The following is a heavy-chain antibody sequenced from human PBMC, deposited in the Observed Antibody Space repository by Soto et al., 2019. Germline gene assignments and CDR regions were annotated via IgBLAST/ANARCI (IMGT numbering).Heavy chain of an antibody. CDR3: AREGAHSTGWYDYFDQ. J-gene: IGHJ4*02. CDR2: ISTYNGNT. CDR1: GYTFISYS. V-gene: IGHV1-18*04. Sequence: QVQLVQSGGEVKKPGASVNISCKATGYTFISYSITWVRQAPGQGLEWMGWISTYNGNTKYAQSLQGRVTLTRDTSTNTAFMEIRCLRSDDTAIYYCAREGAHSTGWYDYFDQWGQGTLVAVSS. D-gene: IGHD6-13*01.